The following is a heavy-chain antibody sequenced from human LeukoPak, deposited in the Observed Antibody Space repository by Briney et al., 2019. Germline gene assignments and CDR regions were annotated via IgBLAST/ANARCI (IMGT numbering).Heavy chain of an antibody. CDR1: GFTVSSNY. Sequence: GGSLRLSCAASGFTVSSNYINWVRQAPGKGLEWVSLIYSGGTTHYADSVKGRFTISRDNSKNTVHLQMNNLRAEDTAMYFCARRLYIVRGAFDIWGQGTMVTVSS. D-gene: IGHD2/OR15-2a*01. J-gene: IGHJ3*02. CDR2: IYSGGTT. V-gene: IGHV3-53*01. CDR3: ARRLYIVRGAFDI.